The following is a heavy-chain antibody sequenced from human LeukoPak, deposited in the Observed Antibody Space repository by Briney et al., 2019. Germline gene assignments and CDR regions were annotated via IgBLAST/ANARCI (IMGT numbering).Heavy chain of an antibody. D-gene: IGHD4-23*01. Sequence: KASETLSLTCTVPGGSITSYFWSWIRQPPGKALEWIAYISHSGTINYNPSLKSRVAISLDASKNQFSLKLRSVTAADTAVYYCAGEDYGGYRFDYWGQGMLVTVSS. V-gene: IGHV4-59*01. CDR3: AGEDYGGYRFDY. CDR2: ISHSGTI. J-gene: IGHJ4*02. CDR1: GGSITSYF.